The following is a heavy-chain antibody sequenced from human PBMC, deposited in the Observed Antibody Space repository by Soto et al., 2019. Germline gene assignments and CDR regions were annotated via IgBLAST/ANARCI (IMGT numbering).Heavy chain of an antibody. CDR1: GFTISNAW. Sequence: EMQLVESGGGLVKHGGSLRLSCAASGFTISNAWMSWVRQAPGKGLEWVGRIKSKTDGGTTDYAAPVKGRFTISRDDSKNTLYLQMNSLKTEDTAVYYCTTDIWELPLFDYWGQGTLVTVSS. CDR2: IKSKTDGGTT. J-gene: IGHJ4*02. CDR3: TTDIWELPLFDY. D-gene: IGHD1-26*01. V-gene: IGHV3-15*01.